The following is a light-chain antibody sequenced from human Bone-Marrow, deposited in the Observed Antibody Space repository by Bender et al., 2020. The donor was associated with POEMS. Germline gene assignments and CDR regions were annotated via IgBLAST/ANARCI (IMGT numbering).Light chain of an antibody. Sequence: ELTQPPSVSVSPGQAATITCFGDKLGDKNTNWYQQKSGQSPVLVIYEDFERPSGVPARFSGSKSGTSASLAISDIQSEDEGDYYCSSWDDSLSGWVFGGGTKLTVL. CDR2: EDF. CDR3: SSWDDSLSGWV. V-gene: IGLV3-1*01. CDR1: KLGDKN. J-gene: IGLJ3*02.